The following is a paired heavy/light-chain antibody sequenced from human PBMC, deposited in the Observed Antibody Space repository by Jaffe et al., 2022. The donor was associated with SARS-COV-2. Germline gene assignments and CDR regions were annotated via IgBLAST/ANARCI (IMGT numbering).Light chain of an antibody. Sequence: DIVLTQTPLSSPVTLGQSASISCRSNQSLVHSDINTYLSWLQQRPGQPPRLLIYKISNRFSGVPDRFSGSGAGTDFTLKISRVEAEDVGVYYCMQATQFPYTFGQGTKLEIK. CDR1: QSLVHSDINTY. CDR3: MQATQFPYT. CDR2: KIS. V-gene: IGKV2-24*01. J-gene: IGKJ2*01.
Heavy chain of an antibody. J-gene: IGHJ6*02. CDR3: ARDPRPLGNYNSQLGYYGMDV. CDR1: GGSVTSGGYY. CDR2: IYYSGDT. V-gene: IGHV4-31*03. D-gene: IGHD7-27*01. Sequence: QVQLQESGPGLVKPSQTLSLTCTVSGGSVTSGGYYWTWVRQHPGKGLEWIGYIYYSGDTYYNPSLKSRVTISFDKSKNQFSLRLSSVTAADTAVYYCARDPRPLGNYNSQLGYYGMDVWGLGTTVTVSS.